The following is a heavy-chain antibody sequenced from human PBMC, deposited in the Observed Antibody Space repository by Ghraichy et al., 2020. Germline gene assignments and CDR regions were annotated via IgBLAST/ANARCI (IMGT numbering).Heavy chain of an antibody. V-gene: IGHV3-72*01. CDR3: ASLVVVIGVVAFDI. D-gene: IGHD3-22*01. J-gene: IGHJ3*02. CDR2: TRNKANSYTT. Sequence: GGSLRLSCAASGFTFSDHYMDWVRQAPGKGLEWVGRTRNKANSYTTEYAASVKGRFTISRDDSKNSLYLQMNSLKTEDTAVYYCASLVVVIGVVAFDIWGQGTMVTVSS. CDR1: GFTFSDHY.